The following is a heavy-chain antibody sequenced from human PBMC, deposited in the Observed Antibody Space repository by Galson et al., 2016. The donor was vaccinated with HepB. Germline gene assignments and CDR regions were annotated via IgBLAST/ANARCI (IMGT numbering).Heavy chain of an antibody. V-gene: IGHV1-69*06. CDR1: GGTFSSYA. J-gene: IGHJ6*02. D-gene: IGHD3-9*01. Sequence: SVKVSCKASGGTFSSYAISWLRQAPGQGLEWMGGIIPISGTTNFAQNFQGRVTITADTSTSTAYMELSSLTSEDTAVYYCARDRGALPYLDWLFGGGLDVWGQGTTVAVSS. CDR3: ARDRGALPYLDWLFGGGLDV. CDR2: IIPISGTT.